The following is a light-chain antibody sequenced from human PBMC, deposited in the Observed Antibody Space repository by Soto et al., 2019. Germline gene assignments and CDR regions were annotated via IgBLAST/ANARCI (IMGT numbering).Light chain of an antibody. Sequence: DIQMTQSPSSLSASVGGRVTFTCRAGQGCRDGLGWYQQKPGKAPKRLIYAEYSLQIGVPSRFRRTESAKAYPLTIKRLPPEDFATYYCLQHHSYPQTFDQGTQVEIK. J-gene: IGKJ1*01. CDR3: LQHHSYPQT. V-gene: IGKV1-17*01. CDR1: QGCRDG. CDR2: AEY.